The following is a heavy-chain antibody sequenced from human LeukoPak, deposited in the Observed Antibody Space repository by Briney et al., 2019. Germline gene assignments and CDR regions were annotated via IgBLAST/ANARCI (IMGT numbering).Heavy chain of an antibody. CDR2: ISGAGLST. V-gene: IGHV3-23*01. CDR3: ARESSIWPGLNDY. D-gene: IGHD2/OR15-2a*01. Sequence: GGSLRLSCAASGFTYDNYAMNWVRLAPGRGLEWVSGISGAGLSTWYADSVRDRFTISRDNSKNTLSLQMTSLRGEDTAIYYCARESSIWPGLNDYWGQGTLVTVSS. CDR1: GFTYDNYA. J-gene: IGHJ4*02.